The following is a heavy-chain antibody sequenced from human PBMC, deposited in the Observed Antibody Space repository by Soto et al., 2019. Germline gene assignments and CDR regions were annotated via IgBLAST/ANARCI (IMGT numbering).Heavy chain of an antibody. D-gene: IGHD3-22*01. J-gene: IGHJ4*02. CDR1: GFTFSSYA. V-gene: IGHV3-30-3*01. Sequence: TGGSLRLSCAASGFTFSSYAMHWVRQAPGKGLEWVAVISYDGSNKYYADSVKGRFTISRDNSKNTLYLQMNSLRAEDTAVYYCARDLPFYYYDSSGSQGYFDYWGQGTLVTVSS. CDR3: ARDLPFYYYDSSGSQGYFDY. CDR2: ISYDGSNK.